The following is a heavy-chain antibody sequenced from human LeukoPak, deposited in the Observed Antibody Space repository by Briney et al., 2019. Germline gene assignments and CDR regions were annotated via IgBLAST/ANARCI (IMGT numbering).Heavy chain of an antibody. CDR2: MCGTAGCT. CDR3: AKDRPNFHENSGHYYRRDGDS. CDR1: GFTFYMYA. J-gene: IGHJ5*01. V-gene: IGHV3-23*01. D-gene: IGHD3-22*01. Sequence: GGSLRLSCQASGFTFYMYAMSWVRQAPGKGLEWVASMCGTAGCTFYPDSVKGRFTISRDNSKNVLYLRMNSLTAEDTAIYYCAKDRPNFHENSGHYYRRDGDSWGQGTLVTVSP.